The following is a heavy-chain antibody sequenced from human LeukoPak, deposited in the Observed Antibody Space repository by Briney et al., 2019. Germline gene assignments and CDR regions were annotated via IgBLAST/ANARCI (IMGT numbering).Heavy chain of an antibody. CDR3: ARAWRWESYFDY. D-gene: IGHD1-26*01. J-gene: IGHJ4*02. CDR2: IYSGGST. CDR1: GFTVSSNY. Sequence: PGGSLRLSCAASGFTVSSNYMSWVRQAPGKGLEWVSVIYSGGSTYYADSVKGRFTISRDNSKNTLYLQMNSLRAEDTAVYYCARAWRWESYFDYWGQGTLVTVSS. V-gene: IGHV3-66*01.